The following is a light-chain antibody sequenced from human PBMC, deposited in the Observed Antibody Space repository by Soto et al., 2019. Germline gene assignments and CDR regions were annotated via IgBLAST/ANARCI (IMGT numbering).Light chain of an antibody. CDR3: QQYHTDWT. Sequence: DIQMTQSPSTLSASVGDTVTITCRASESIDNWLAWYQQKPGKAPKRLVFAASTLLRGVPSRFSGRGSGTEFTLTISSLQVDDYATFYCQQYHTDWTFGQGTKVEIK. V-gene: IGKV1-5*01. CDR2: AAS. J-gene: IGKJ1*01. CDR1: ESIDNW.